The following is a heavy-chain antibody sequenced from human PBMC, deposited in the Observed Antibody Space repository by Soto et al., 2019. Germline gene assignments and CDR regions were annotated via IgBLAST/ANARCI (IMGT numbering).Heavy chain of an antibody. J-gene: IGHJ6*02. D-gene: IGHD2-2*02. V-gene: IGHV1-2*02. CDR1: GYTFSGYY. CDR3: ARSLTEGYCTITGCYTRPLYGMDV. Sequence: ASVKVSCKASGYTFSGYYIHWLRQAPGQGLEWMGWINPNSGGTNYAQKFQGRVTVTRDTPTSTAYMELSRLTSDDTAVYYCARSLTEGYCTITGCYTRPLYGMDVWGQGTTVTVSS. CDR2: INPNSGGT.